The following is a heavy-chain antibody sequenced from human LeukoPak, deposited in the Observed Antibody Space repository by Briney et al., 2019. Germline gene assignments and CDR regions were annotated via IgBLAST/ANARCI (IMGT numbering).Heavy chain of an antibody. CDR3: ARAWGCSGGSRPSDY. D-gene: IGHD2-15*01. CDR2: IYYSGST. CDR1: GGSISSYY. Sequence: SETLSLTCTVSGGSISSYYWSWIRQPSGKGLEWNGYIYYSGSTIYNPSLKSRVTISVDTSKNQFSLRLSSVTAADTAVYYCARAWGCSGGSRPSDYWGQGTLVTVSS. J-gene: IGHJ4*02. V-gene: IGHV4-59*01.